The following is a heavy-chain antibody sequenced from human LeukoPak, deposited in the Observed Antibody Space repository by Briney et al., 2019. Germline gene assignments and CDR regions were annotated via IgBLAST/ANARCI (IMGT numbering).Heavy chain of an antibody. CDR3: AREDGKFDY. CDR2: INPAGTAK. J-gene: IGHJ4*02. Sequence: GSLRLSCAASGFTFSAYYLNWVLQAPGKGLEWVGNINPAGTAKFYGDSVRGRFTISRDNAKSSLYLQMDSLRAEDTAIYYCAREDGKFDYWGQGTPVTVSS. V-gene: IGHV3-7*01. CDR1: GFTFSAYY.